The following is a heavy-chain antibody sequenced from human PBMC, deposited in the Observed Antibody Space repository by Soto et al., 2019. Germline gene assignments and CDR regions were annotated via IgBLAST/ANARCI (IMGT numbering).Heavy chain of an antibody. Sequence: PGGSLRLSCAASGFTFSSYGMHWVRQAPGKGLEWVAVIWYDGSNKYYADSVKGRFTISRDNSKNTLYLQMNSLRAEDTAVYYCARDQRITMVRGVIIDAFDIWGQGTMVTVSS. CDR2: IWYDGSNK. CDR1: GFTFSSYG. D-gene: IGHD3-10*01. V-gene: IGHV3-33*01. CDR3: ARDQRITMVRGVIIDAFDI. J-gene: IGHJ3*02.